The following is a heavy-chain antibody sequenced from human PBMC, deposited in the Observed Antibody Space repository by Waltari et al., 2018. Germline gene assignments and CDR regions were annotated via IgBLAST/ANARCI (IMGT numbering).Heavy chain of an antibody. CDR2: IYRSGTT. V-gene: IGHV4-38-2*02. D-gene: IGHD3-3*01. Sequence: QVQLQESGPGLVKPSETLSLTCAVPNFYISDGYYWGWIRQSPGKGLEWIGSIYRSGTTHYNPSLESRVTISVDRSRNQFSLKVTSVSAADTAVYFCARDQRFLESLYPYYYALDAWGRGITVTVSS. CDR3: ARDQRFLESLYPYYYALDA. J-gene: IGHJ6*02. CDR1: NFYISDGYY.